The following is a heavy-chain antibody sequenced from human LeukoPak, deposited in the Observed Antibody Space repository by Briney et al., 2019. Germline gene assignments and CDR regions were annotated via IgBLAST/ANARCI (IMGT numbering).Heavy chain of an antibody. Sequence: PRGSLRLSCAASGFTFSDYYMSWIRQAPGKGPEWISYISSSDTAMFYADSVKGRFIISRDNAKNSLSLQMNSLRAEDTAVYYCARVVYCSGGSCQIFAFDIWGQGTKVTVSS. J-gene: IGHJ3*02. D-gene: IGHD2-15*01. CDR1: GFTFSDYY. CDR3: ARVVYCSGGSCQIFAFDI. CDR2: ISSSDTAM. V-gene: IGHV3-11*01.